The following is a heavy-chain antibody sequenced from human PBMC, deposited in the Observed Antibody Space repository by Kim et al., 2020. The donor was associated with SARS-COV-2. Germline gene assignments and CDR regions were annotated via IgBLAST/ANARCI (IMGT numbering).Heavy chain of an antibody. Sequence: SETLSLTCTVSGGSISSSSYYWGWIRQPPGKGLEWIGSIYYSGSTYYNPSLKSRVTISVDTSKNQYSLKLSSVTAADTAVYYCAGGANTRSYLSRYWGQGTLVTVSS. J-gene: IGHJ4*02. CDR2: IYYSGST. CDR3: AGGANTRSYLSRY. V-gene: IGHV4-39*07. D-gene: IGHD3-16*02. CDR1: GGSISSSSYY.